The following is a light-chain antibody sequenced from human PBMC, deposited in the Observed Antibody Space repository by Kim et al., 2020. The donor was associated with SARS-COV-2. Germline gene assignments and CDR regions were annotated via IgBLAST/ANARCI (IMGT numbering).Light chain of an antibody. Sequence: ALGQTVRSTCKGHSLRSYYASWYQQKPGQAPVLVIYGKNNRPSGIPDRFSGSSSGNTASLTITGAQAEDEADYYCNSRDSSGNHWVFGGGTQMTVL. V-gene: IGLV3-19*01. J-gene: IGLJ3*02. CDR2: GKN. CDR1: SLRSYY. CDR3: NSRDSSGNHWV.